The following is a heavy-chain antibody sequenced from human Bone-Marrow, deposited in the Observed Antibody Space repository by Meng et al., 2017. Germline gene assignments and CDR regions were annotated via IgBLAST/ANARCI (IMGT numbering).Heavy chain of an antibody. CDR3: ARDEDISAAGKLFGDY. CDR2: IDPNNDHT. V-gene: IGHV1-2*06. J-gene: IGHJ4*02. Sequence: QVQLVQSGTEVKKPGASVKLPCKPSGYTFAAYWIHWLRQAPGQGLEWMGRIDPNNDHTQYAQNFQGRVTMTSDTSISTVYMELNGLRSDDTAVYYCARDEDISAAGKLFGDYWGQGTLVTVSS. D-gene: IGHD6-13*01. CDR1: GYTFAAYW.